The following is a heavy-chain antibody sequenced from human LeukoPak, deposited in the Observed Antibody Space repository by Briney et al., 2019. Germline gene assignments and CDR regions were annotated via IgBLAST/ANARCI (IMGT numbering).Heavy chain of an antibody. CDR3: ARDPPDSYSSGWYYFDY. CDR1: GGTFCSYA. J-gene: IGHJ4*02. Sequence: SVKVSCKASGGTFCSYAISWVRQAPGQGLEWMGRIIPIFGTANYAQKFQGRVAITTDESTSTAYMELSSLRSEDTAVYYCARDPPDSYSSGWYYFDYWGQGTLVTVSS. D-gene: IGHD6-19*01. CDR2: IIPIFGTA. V-gene: IGHV1-69*05.